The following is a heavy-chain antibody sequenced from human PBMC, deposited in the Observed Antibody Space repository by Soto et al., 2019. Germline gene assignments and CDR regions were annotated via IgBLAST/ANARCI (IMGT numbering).Heavy chain of an antibody. V-gene: IGHV3-30-3*01. CDR2: ISHDGINK. CDR1: GFTFSSYA. Sequence: GGSLILSCAASGFTFSSYAMNWVRQAPGKGLEWVALISHDGINKYYADSVRGRFTISRDSSTNTLYLQMNSLRAAGTAVYYCGRCTSTSCHLGSDYWGQGTLVTVS. J-gene: IGHJ4*02. D-gene: IGHD2-2*01. CDR3: GRCTSTSCHLGSDY.